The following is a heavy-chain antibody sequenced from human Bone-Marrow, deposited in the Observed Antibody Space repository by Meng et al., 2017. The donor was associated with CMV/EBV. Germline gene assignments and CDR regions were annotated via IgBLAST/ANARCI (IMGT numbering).Heavy chain of an antibody. CDR3: ARHAFWSGYSSGLFDF. D-gene: IGHD3-3*01. V-gene: IGHV3-11*01. J-gene: IGHJ4*02. CDR2: ISSSGTTI. Sequence: GGSLRLSCTASGFIFSDYYMSWVRLAPGKGLEWVSHISSSGTTIFHGDSVKGRFTISRDNAKKSLYLQMNSLRPDDTAVYYCARHAFWSGYSSGLFDFWGQGTLVTVSS. CDR1: GFIFSDYY.